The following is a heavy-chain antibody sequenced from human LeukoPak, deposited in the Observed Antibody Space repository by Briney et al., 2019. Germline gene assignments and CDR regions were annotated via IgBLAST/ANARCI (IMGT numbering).Heavy chain of an antibody. J-gene: IGHJ5*02. Sequence: PGGSLRLSCVASGFTLSTYTMHWVRQAPGKGLEWVTIISYDGSNKYYADSVKGRFTISRDNSKNSLFLQMNSLRVEDTAVYYCARGPYYDDISNGFDPWGQGTLVTVSS. CDR1: GFTLSTYT. V-gene: IGHV3-30*04. D-gene: IGHD3-22*01. CDR3: ARGPYYDDISNGFDP. CDR2: ISYDGSNK.